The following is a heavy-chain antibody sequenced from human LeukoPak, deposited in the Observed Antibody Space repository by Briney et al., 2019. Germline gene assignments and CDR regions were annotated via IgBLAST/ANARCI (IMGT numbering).Heavy chain of an antibody. D-gene: IGHD3-10*01. J-gene: IGHJ4*02. CDR1: GGSISSGGYY. V-gene: IGHV4-31*03. CDR2: IYYSGST. Sequence: SQTLSLTCTVSGGSISSGGYYWSWIRQHPGKGLEWIGYIYYSGSTYYNPSLKSRVTISVDTSKNQFSLKLGSVTAADTAVYYCARVRSGFYGSDIGGDYWGQGTLVTVSS. CDR3: ARVRSGFYGSDIGGDY.